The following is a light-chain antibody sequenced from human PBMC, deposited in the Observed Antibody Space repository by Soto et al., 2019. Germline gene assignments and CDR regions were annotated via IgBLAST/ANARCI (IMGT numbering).Light chain of an antibody. CDR1: QSVSSN. J-gene: IGKJ2*01. CDR2: GAS. V-gene: IGKV3-15*01. CDR3: QQYNNWYT. Sequence: IMRTQSPATLSVSPGEGATLSCRASQSVSSNLAWYQHKPGQAPRLLISGASTRATGIPARFSGSGSGTEFTLTISSLQSEDFAVYYCQQYNNWYTFGQGTRLEIK.